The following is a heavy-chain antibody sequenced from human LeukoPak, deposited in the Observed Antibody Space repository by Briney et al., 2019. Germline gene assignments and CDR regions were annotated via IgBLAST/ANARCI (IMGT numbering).Heavy chain of an antibody. CDR1: GGTFSSYA. CDR3: ARVIQRGNNMGGGLDY. CDR2: IIPILGIA. J-gene: IGHJ4*02. D-gene: IGHD3-10*01. V-gene: IGHV1-69*04. Sequence: SVKVSCKASGGTFSSYAISWVRQAPGQGLEWMGRIIPILGIANYAQKFQGRVTITADKSTSTAYMELSSLRSEDTAVYYCARVIQRGNNMGGGLDYWGQGTLVTVSS.